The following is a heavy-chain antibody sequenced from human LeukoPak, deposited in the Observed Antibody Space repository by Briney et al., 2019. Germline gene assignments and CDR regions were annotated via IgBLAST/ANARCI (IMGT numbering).Heavy chain of an antibody. D-gene: IGHD3-3*01. J-gene: IGHJ6*03. CDR1: GGSFSGYY. CDR2: INHSGST. Sequence: SETLSLTCAVYGGSFSGYYWSWIRQPPGKGLEWIGEINHSGSTNYNPSLKSRVTISVDTSKNQFSLKLSSVTAADTAVYYCARQAHSPRPDFWSGYGYYYYMDVWGKGTTVTVSS. CDR3: ARQAHSPRPDFWSGYGYYYYMDV. V-gene: IGHV4-34*01.